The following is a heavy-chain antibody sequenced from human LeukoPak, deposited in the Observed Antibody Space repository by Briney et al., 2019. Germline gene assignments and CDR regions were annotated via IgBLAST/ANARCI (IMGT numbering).Heavy chain of an antibody. D-gene: IGHD3-9*01. J-gene: IGHJ4*02. CDR3: ATVVRDDILTGYYIDY. Sequence: SETLSLTCTVSGGSINSYYWSWIRQPPGKGLEWIGYIYYSGSTKYNPSFKSRVTTSVDTPKNQFSLKLISVTAADTAVYYCATVVRDDILTGYYIDYWGQGTLVTVSS. V-gene: IGHV4-59*01. CDR2: IYYSGST. CDR1: GGSINSYY.